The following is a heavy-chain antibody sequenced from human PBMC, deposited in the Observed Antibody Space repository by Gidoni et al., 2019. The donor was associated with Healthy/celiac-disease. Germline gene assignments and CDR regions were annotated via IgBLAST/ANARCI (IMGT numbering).Heavy chain of an antibody. CDR2: IRSKAYGGTT. J-gene: IGHJ4*02. CDR3: TRDSSGYYY. CDR1: GFTFGDYA. Sequence: EVQLVESGGGLVQPGRSLRLSCTASGFTFGDYAMSWVRQAPGKGLEWVGFIRSKAYGGTTEYAASVKGRFTISRDDSKSIAYLQMNSLKTEDTAVYYCTRDSSGYYYWGQGTLVTVSS. V-gene: IGHV3-49*04. D-gene: IGHD3-22*01.